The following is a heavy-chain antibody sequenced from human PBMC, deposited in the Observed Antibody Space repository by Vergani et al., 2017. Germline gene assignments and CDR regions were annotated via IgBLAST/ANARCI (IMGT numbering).Heavy chain of an antibody. CDR2: IYYSGNT. Sequence: QVQLQESGPGLVKPSQTMSLTCSVSGGSISSGDYYWSWIRQSPGKGLEWIGYIYYSGNTHYNPALKSRITISVDTSKNQFSLQLSSVTAADTAVYYCDRGRYCSTTSCYGVIYFDYWGLGTLVTVSS. CDR3: DRGRYCSTTSCYGVIYFDY. CDR1: GGSISSGDYY. D-gene: IGHD2-2*01. J-gene: IGHJ4*02. V-gene: IGHV4-30-4*08.